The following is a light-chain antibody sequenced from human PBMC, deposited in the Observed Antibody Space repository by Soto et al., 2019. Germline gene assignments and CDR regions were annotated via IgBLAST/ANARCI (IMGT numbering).Light chain of an antibody. Sequence: DIQLTQSPSSLSASLGDRVTISCRASQLINGYLNWYQQKPGKAPRLLIYTASNLQSGVPSRFGGTRSGTDFTLIISDLQPEDFATYYCQQTYSPLRTVGQGTKVDIK. CDR3: QQTYSPLRT. CDR2: TAS. V-gene: IGKV1-39*01. CDR1: QLINGY. J-gene: IGKJ1*01.